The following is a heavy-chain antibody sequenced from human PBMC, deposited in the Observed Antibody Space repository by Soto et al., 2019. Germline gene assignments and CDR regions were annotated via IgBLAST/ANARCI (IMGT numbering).Heavy chain of an antibody. Sequence: GGSLRLSSAGSGFTFGDSYISWIRQAPGKGLEWLSYISPGSRYPAYADSVKGRSTISRDNAKRSLYLQMMSLTAEDTAIYYCVRGGGGGLFDPWGQGTMVTVSS. V-gene: IGHV3-11*06. CDR1: GFTFGDSY. CDR2: ISPGSRYP. D-gene: IGHD2-15*01. J-gene: IGHJ5*02. CDR3: VRGGGGGLFDP.